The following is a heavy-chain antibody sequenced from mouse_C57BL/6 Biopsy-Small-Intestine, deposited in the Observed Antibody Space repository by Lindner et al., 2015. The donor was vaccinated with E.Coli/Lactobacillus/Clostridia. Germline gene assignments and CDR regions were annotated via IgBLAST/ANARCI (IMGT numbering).Heavy chain of an antibody. CDR2: ILPGSDIT. Sequence: VQLQESGAELMKPGASVKLSCKATGYTFTGYWIEWVKQRPGHGLEWIGEILPGSDITNYNGKFKGKATFTTDTSSNTAYMQLSSLTAEDSAIYYCARSFYAMASWGQGTSVTVSS. J-gene: IGHJ4*01. CDR3: ARSFYAMAS. V-gene: IGHV1-9*01. CDR1: GYTFTGYW.